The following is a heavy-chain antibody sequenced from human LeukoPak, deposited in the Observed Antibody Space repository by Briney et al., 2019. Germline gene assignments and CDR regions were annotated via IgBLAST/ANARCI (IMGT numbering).Heavy chain of an antibody. D-gene: IGHD4-11*01. CDR3: AKLQWGYYYYYMDV. Sequence: GGSLRLSCAASGFSFDDYGMSWVRQAPGKGLEWVANIKQDGSEKYYVDSVKGRFTISRDNAKNSLYLQMNSLRAEDTAVYYCAKLQWGYYYYYMDVWGKGTTVTVSS. CDR1: GFSFDDYG. V-gene: IGHV3-7*01. J-gene: IGHJ6*03. CDR2: IKQDGSEK.